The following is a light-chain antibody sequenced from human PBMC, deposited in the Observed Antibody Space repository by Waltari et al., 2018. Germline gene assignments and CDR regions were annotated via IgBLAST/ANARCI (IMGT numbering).Light chain of an antibody. Sequence: DIQLTQSPSSLSASVGDRVTITCRASQSISNYLNGYQQKPGKAPKLLIYAASSLQSGVPSRFSGSGSGTDFTLTISSLQPEDFATYYCQQTYSTPPTFGGGTKVEIK. CDR2: AAS. CDR1: QSISNY. V-gene: IGKV1-39*01. CDR3: QQTYSTPPT. J-gene: IGKJ4*01.